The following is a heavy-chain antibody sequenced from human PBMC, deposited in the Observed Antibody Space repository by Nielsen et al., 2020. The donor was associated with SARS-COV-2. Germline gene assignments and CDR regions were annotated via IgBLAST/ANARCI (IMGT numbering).Heavy chain of an antibody. CDR2: ISYDGSNK. Sequence: GESLKISCTASGFTFSAYGMNWVRQRPGKGLEWVALISYDGSNKYYADSVKGRFTISRDNSKNTLYLQMNSLRAEDTAVYYCAKDRRYFDWLFAFDIWGQGTMVTVSS. CDR3: AKDRRYFDWLFAFDI. V-gene: IGHV3-30*18. CDR1: GFTFSAYG. D-gene: IGHD3-9*01. J-gene: IGHJ3*02.